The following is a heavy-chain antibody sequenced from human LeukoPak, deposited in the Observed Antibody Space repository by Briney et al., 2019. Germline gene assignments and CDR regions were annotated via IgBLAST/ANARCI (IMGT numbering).Heavy chain of an antibody. D-gene: IGHD3-9*01. CDR1: GGSISSYY. V-gene: IGHV4-59*01. J-gene: IGHJ5*02. Sequence: SETLSLTCTVSGGSISSYYWSWIRQPPGEGLEWIGYIYYSGSTNYNPSLKSRVTISVDTSKNQFSLKLSSVTAADTAVYYCARDKKPNYDILTGYYQPHLYNWFDPWGQGTLVTVSS. CDR3: ARDKKPNYDILTGYYQPHLYNWFDP. CDR2: IYYSGST.